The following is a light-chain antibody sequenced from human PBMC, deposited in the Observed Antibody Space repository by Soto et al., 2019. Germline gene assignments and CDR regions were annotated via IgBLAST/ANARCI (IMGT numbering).Light chain of an antibody. CDR2: EVS. Sequence: QSVLTQPASVSGSPGQSITISCTGTSSDVGGYNYVSWYQQQSGKAPKLMIHEVSNRPSGVSNRFSGSKSGNTASLTISGLQDEEQADYYCSSYTSSRAYVFGVGTKVTVL. V-gene: IGLV2-14*01. CDR3: SSYTSSRAYV. CDR1: SSDVGGYNY. J-gene: IGLJ1*01.